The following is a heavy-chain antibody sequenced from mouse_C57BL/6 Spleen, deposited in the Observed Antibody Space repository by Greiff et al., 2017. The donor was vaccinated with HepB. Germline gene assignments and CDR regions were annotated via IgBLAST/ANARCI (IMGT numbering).Heavy chain of an antibody. J-gene: IGHJ1*03. CDR3: ARSGDYDGYFDV. CDR2: INPNNGGT. Sequence: EVKLMESGPELVKPGASVKIPCKASGYTFTDYNMDWVKQSHGKSLEWIGDINPNNGGTIYNQKFKGKATLTVDKSSSTAYMELRSLASEDTAVYYCARSGDYDGYFDVWGTGTTVTVSS. D-gene: IGHD2-4*01. V-gene: IGHV1-18*01. CDR1: GYTFTDYN.